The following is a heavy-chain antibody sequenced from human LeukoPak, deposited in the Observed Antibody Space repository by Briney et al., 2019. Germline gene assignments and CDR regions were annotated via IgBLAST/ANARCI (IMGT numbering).Heavy chain of an antibody. CDR2: IYHSGST. Sequence: PETLSLTCAVSGGSISSSNWWSWVRQPPGKGLEWIGEIYHSGSTNYNPSLKSRVTISVDKSKNQFSLKLSSVTAADTAVYYCARVHSGYDYWFDPWGQGTLVTVSS. J-gene: IGHJ5*02. V-gene: IGHV4-4*03. CDR1: GGSISSSNW. D-gene: IGHD5-12*01. CDR3: ARVHSGYDYWFDP.